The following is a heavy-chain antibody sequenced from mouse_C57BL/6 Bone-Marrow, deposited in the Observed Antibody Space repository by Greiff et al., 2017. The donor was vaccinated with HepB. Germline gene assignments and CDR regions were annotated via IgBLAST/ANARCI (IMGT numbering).Heavy chain of an antibody. V-gene: IGHV1-82*01. CDR1: GYAFSSSW. D-gene: IGHD1-1*01. CDR3: ARSRLLTLYAMDY. Sequence: VQLQQSGPELVKPGASVKISCKASGYAFSSSWMNWVKQRPGKGLEWIGRIYPGDGDTNYNGKFKGKATLTADKSSSTAYMQLISLTSEDSAVYFCARSRLLTLYAMDYWGQGTSVTVSS. CDR2: IYPGDGDT. J-gene: IGHJ4*01.